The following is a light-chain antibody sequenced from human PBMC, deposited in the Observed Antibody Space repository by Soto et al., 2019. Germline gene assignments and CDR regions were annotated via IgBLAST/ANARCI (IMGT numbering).Light chain of an antibody. CDR1: QSVSSSY. J-gene: IGKJ2*01. CDR2: GAS. CDR3: QRYGSSPLYT. Sequence: EIVLTQSPGTLSLSPGERATLSCRASQSVSSSYLGWYQQKAGQAPRLLIYGASSRATGIPDRFSGSGSGTDFTLTISRLEPEDFAMYYCQRYGSSPLYTFGQGIKLEIK. V-gene: IGKV3-20*01.